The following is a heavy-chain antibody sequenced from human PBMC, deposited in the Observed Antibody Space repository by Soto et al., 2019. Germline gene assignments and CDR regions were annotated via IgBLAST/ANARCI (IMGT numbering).Heavy chain of an antibody. CDR1: GGTFGNYA. J-gene: IGHJ4*02. D-gene: IGHD4-17*01. CDR3: ARGPDYEGYFDY. Sequence: QVRLVQSEAEVKKPGSSVKVSCKASGGTFGNYAISWVRQAPGQGLEWMGVIILPFGTPNYAQTFQGRVTITADESMTTAYMELSGLRSEDTAVYYCARGPDYEGYFDYWGRGTLVTVSS. V-gene: IGHV1-69*12. CDR2: IILPFGTP.